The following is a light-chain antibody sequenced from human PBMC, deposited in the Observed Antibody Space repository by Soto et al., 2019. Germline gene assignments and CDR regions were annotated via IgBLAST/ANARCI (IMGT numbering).Light chain of an antibody. J-gene: IGKJ1*01. V-gene: IGKV3-20*01. CDR2: GAS. CDR3: QQYAGSPRT. CDR1: QTITTSQ. Sequence: EIGLTQSPGTLSLSPGERATLFCRASQTITTSQLAWYQQKPGQAPSVLIFGASNRATGIPDRFSGSGSGTDFTLTISRLEPEDFAIYYCQQYAGSPRTFGQGTTVEVK.